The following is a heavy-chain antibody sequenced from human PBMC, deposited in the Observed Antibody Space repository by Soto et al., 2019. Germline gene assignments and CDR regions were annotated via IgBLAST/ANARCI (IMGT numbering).Heavy chain of an antibody. Sequence: QVQLVQSGAEVKKPGASVKVSCKASGYTFTSYGISWVRQAPGQGLEWMGWISAYNGNTNYAQKLQGRVTMTTDTSSSTANMELRSLRSDDTAVYYCAGEWFGECVYYLDYWGQGTLVTVSS. CDR3: AGEWFGECVYYLDY. D-gene: IGHD3-10*01. CDR1: GYTFTSYG. J-gene: IGHJ4*02. V-gene: IGHV1-18*01. CDR2: ISAYNGNT.